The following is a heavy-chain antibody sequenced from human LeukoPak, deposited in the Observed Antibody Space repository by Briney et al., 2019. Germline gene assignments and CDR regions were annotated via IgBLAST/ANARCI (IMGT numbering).Heavy chain of an antibody. J-gene: IGHJ4*02. CDR1: GFSFSSYS. D-gene: IGHD1-26*01. V-gene: IGHV3-21*01. Sequence: RSGGSLRLSCAASGFSFSSYSMNWVRQAPGKGLEWVSSISSRSSLIYYADSVKGRFTISRDNARNSLYLQMNSLTAEDTAVYYCASGSPAGDYWGQGTLVTVSS. CDR2: ISSRSSLI. CDR3: ASGSPAGDY.